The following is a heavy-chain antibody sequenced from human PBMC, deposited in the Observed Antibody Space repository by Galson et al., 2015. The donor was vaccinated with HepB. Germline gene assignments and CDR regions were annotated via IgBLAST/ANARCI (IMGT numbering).Heavy chain of an antibody. D-gene: IGHD6-13*01. CDR3: ARVPSQQLATPYGMDV. J-gene: IGHJ6*02. CDR2: IYPGDSDT. CDR1: GYSFTSYW. Sequence: QSGAEVKKPGESLKISCKGSGYSFTSYWIGWVRQMPGKGLEWMGIIYPGDSDTRYSPSFQGQVTIAADKSISTAYLQWSSLKASDTAMYYCARVPSQQLATPYGMDVWGQGTTVTVSS. V-gene: IGHV5-51*01.